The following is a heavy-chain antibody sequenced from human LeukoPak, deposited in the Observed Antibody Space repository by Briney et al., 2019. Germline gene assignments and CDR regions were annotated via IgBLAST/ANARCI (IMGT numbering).Heavy chain of an antibody. CDR3: ASQNWGSASFDY. J-gene: IGHJ4*02. CDR1: GGSISSYY. V-gene: IGHV4-59*01. Sequence: SETLSLTCTVSGGSISSYYWSWIRQPPGKGLEWIGYIYYSGSTNYSPSLKSRVTISVDTSKNQFSLKLSSVTAADTAVYYCASQNWGSASFDYWGQGTLVTVSS. CDR2: IYYSGST. D-gene: IGHD7-27*01.